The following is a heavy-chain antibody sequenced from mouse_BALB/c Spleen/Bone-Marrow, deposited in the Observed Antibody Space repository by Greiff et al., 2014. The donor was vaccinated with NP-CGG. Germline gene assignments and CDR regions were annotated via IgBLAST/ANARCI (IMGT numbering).Heavy chain of an antibody. D-gene: IGHD2-4*01. CDR2: IDPANGNT. V-gene: IGHV14-3*02. CDR3: ARGDYGGFAY. Sequence: VQLKESGAELVKPGASVQLSCTASGFNIKDTYMHWVKQRPEQGLEWIGRIDPANGNTKYDPKFQGKATITADTSSNTAYLQLSSLTSEDTAVYYCARGDYGGFAYWGQGTLVTVSA. J-gene: IGHJ3*01. CDR1: GFNIKDTY.